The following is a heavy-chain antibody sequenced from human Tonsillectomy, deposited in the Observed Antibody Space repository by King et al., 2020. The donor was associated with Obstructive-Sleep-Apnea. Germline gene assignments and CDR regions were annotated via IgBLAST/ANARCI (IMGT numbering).Heavy chain of an antibody. CDR3: ARDTVIDYYGSGSYYSDY. D-gene: IGHD3-10*01. CDR2: ISTYNGNT. V-gene: IGHV1-18*01. Sequence: VQLVQSGGEVKKPGASVKVSCKASGYTFDNYGISWVRQAPGQGLEWMGWISTYNGNTSYAQKLQGRVTMTTDTFTSTAYMELRSLRSDDTAVYYCARDTVIDYYGSGSYYSDYWGQGTLVTVSS. J-gene: IGHJ4*02. CDR1: GYTFDNYG.